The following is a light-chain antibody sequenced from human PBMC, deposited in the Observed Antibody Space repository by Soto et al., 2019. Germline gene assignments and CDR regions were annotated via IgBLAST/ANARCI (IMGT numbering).Light chain of an antibody. CDR1: SSNIGSSY. V-gene: IGLV1-47*02. Sequence: QSVLTQPPSASGTPGQRVTISCSGGSSNIGSSYVYWYQRLPGTAPKLLIHTNSQRPSGVPDRFSGSKSGTSASLAISGLRSEDEADYYCYSYAGDYVYVFGTGTKLTVL. CDR3: YSYAGDYVYV. CDR2: TNS. J-gene: IGLJ1*01.